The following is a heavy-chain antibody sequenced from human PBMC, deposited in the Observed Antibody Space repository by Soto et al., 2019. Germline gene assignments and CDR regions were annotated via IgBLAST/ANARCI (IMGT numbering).Heavy chain of an antibody. D-gene: IGHD6-13*01. V-gene: IGHV6-1*01. CDR1: GEGVSSNRAS. J-gene: IGHJ4*02. Sequence: SQTLSLTCAMSGEGVSSNRASRNLFRQSPSRGLEWLGRTYYRSKWYHDYAVSLNGRGTINPDTSQNQFSLHLTSVTPEDTAVYYCGRLVGNSWIDYWGQGTLVTVSS. CDR3: GRLVGNSWIDY. CDR2: TYYRSKWYH.